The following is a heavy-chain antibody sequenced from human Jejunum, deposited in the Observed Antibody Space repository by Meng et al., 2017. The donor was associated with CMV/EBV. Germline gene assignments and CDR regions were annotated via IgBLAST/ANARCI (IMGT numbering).Heavy chain of an antibody. V-gene: IGHV3-30-3*01. J-gene: IGHJ5*02. CDR1: RFTFDSYT. CDR3: ARGAMGYDSSGFFDH. D-gene: IGHD3-22*01. CDR2: MSYDGTKK. Sequence: QVQLVESGXGVVLPGRSLRLSXAASRFTFDSYTMHWVRQAPGKGLEWVAVMSYDGTKKYYADSVKGRFTISRDNSKNTLYLQMNSLRAEDTAVYYCARGAMGYDSSGFFDHCGQGTLVTVSS.